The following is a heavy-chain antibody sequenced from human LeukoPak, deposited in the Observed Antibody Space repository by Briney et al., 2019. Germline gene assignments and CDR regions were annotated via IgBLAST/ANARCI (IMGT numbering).Heavy chain of an antibody. Sequence: ASVKVSCKASGYTLTSYAIHWGGPAPRQKPEWMGWINAGNGNTKYSQEFQGRVTITRDTSASTAYMELSSLRSEDMAVYYCARAGVKGIAAAGYYFDYWGQGTLVTVSS. J-gene: IGHJ4*02. CDR3: ARAGVKGIAAAGYYFDY. CDR1: GYTLTSYA. CDR2: INAGNGNT. D-gene: IGHD6-13*01. V-gene: IGHV1-3*03.